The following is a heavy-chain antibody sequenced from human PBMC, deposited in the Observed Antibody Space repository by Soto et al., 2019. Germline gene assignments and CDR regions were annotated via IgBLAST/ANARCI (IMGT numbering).Heavy chain of an antibody. J-gene: IGHJ6*02. CDR3: ARASDEYVQLLTMRGYYYYGMDV. CDR1: GGTFSSYA. Sequence: QVQLVQSGAEVKKPGSSVKVSCKASGGTFSSYAISWVRQAPGQGLEWMGGIIPIFGTANYAQKFQGRVIFTEDESTSTAYMVLSSLRSEDTAVYYCARASDEYVQLLTMRGYYYYGMDVWGQGTTVTVSS. V-gene: IGHV1-69*12. CDR2: IIPIFGTA. D-gene: IGHD2-2*01.